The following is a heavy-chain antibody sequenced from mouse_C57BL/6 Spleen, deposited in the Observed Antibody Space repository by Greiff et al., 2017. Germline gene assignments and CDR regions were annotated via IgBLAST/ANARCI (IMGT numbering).Heavy chain of an antibody. CDR1: GYTFTSYW. CDR3: ARGDWEGFAY. D-gene: IGHD4-1*01. CDR2: IYPSDSET. Sequence: QVQLQQPGAELVRPGSSVKLSCKASGYTFTSYWMDWVKQRPGQGLEWIGNIYPSDSETHYNQKFKDKATLTVDKSSSTAYRQLSSLTSEDSAVYYCARGDWEGFAYWGQGTLVTVSA. J-gene: IGHJ3*01. V-gene: IGHV1-61*01.